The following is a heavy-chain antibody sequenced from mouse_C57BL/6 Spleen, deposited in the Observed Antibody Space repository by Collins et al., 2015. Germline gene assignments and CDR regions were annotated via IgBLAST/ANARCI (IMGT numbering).Heavy chain of an antibody. D-gene: IGHD2-10*02. CDR3: ARGEYGNYFDY. CDR1: GYTFTSYW. Sequence: QVQLQQPGAELVKPGASVKMSCKASGYTFTSYWITWVKQRPGQGLEWIGDIYPGSGSTNYNEKFKSKATLTVDQSSSTAYMQLNSLTSEDSAVYYCARGEYGNYFDYWGQGTTLTVSS. J-gene: IGHJ2*01. V-gene: IGHV1-55*01. CDR2: IYPGSGST.